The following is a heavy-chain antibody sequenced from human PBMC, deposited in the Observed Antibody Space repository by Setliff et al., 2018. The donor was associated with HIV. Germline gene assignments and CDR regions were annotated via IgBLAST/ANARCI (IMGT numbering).Heavy chain of an antibody. Sequence: SVKVSCKASGGTFSTYAISWVRQAPGQGLEWMGGIVPVFGIGRSPQKFQGRAIITADESTSTAYMELSSLTSGDTAVYYCAAGLNYYDRSGLGAWGQGTLVTVSS. CDR3: AAGLNYYDRSGLGA. CDR2: IVPVFGIG. D-gene: IGHD3-22*01. J-gene: IGHJ5*02. V-gene: IGHV1-69*13. CDR1: GGTFSTYA.